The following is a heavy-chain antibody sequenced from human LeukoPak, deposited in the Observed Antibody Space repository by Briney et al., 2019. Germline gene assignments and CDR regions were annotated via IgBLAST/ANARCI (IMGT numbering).Heavy chain of an antibody. J-gene: IGHJ4*02. CDR3: ARGPYDSSGYYYAGFDY. D-gene: IGHD3-22*01. V-gene: IGHV4-59*01. CDR2: IYCSGST. CDR1: GGSISSYY. Sequence: SETLSLTCTVSGGSISSYYWSWIRQPPGKGLEWIGYIYCSGSTNYNPSLKSRVTISVDTSKNQFSLKLSSVTAADTAVYYCARGPYDSSGYYYAGFDYWGQGTLVTVSS.